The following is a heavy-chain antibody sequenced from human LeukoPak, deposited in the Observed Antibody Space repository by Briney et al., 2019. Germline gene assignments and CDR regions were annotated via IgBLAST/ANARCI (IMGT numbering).Heavy chain of an antibody. V-gene: IGHV4-61*02. CDR1: GGSISSGSYY. CDR3: ARGPIDCGGDCYSGYFDY. Sequence: PSETLSLTCTVSGGSISSGSYYWSWIRQPAGKGLEWIGRIYTSGSTNYNPSLKSRVTISVDTSKNQFSLKLSSVTAADTAVYYCARGPIDCGGDCYSGYFDYWGQGTLVTVSS. D-gene: IGHD2-21*02. J-gene: IGHJ4*02. CDR2: IYTSGST.